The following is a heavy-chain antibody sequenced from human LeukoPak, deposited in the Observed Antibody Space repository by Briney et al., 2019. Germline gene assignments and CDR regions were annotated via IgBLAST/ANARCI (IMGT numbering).Heavy chain of an antibody. CDR1: GGSISSGGYS. CDR3: ARDGIWSGYYSFDY. Sequence: SETLSLTCAVSGGSISSGGYSWSWIRQPPGKGLEWIGYIYHSGSTYYNPSLKSRVTISVDRSKNQFSLKLSSVTAADTAVYYCARDGIWSGYYSFDYWGQGTLVTVSS. D-gene: IGHD3-3*01. CDR2: IYHSGST. V-gene: IGHV4-30-2*01. J-gene: IGHJ4*02.